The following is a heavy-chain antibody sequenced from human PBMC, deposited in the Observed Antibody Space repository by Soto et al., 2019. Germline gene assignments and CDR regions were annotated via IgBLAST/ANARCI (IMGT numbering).Heavy chain of an antibody. CDR3: ARDEMAYYGSGSYNWFDP. Sequence: QVQLQESGPGLVKPSQTLSLTCTVSGGSINSGGYYWSWIRQHPGKGLEWIGYIYNSGRTYYNPSLWRRITIPVNTYKTQFSLKLSSVTAADTAVYYCARDEMAYYGSGSYNWFDPWGQGTLVTVSS. D-gene: IGHD3-10*01. CDR1: GGSINSGGYY. J-gene: IGHJ5*02. CDR2: IYNSGRT. V-gene: IGHV4-31*03.